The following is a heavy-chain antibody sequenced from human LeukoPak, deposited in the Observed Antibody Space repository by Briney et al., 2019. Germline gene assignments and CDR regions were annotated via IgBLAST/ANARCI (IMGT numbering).Heavy chain of an antibody. CDR1: GGSFSGYY. CDR3: ARGSRASAGYYYYMDV. V-gene: IGHV4-34*01. Sequence: SETLSLTCAVYGGSFSGYYWSWIRQPPGKGLEWIGAINHSGSTNYNPSLKSRDTISVDTSKNQFSLKLSSVTAADTAVYYCARGSRASAGYYYYMDVWGKGTTVTISS. J-gene: IGHJ6*03. CDR2: INHSGST.